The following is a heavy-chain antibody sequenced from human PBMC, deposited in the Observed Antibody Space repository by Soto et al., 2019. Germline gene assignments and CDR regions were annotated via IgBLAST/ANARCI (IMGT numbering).Heavy chain of an antibody. Sequence: ASVKVSCKASGYTFTSYAMHWVRQAPGQRLEWMGWINAGNGNTKYSQKFQGRVTITRDTSASTAYMELSSLRSEDTAVYYCARDLRRGPFDYWGQGTLVAVSS. V-gene: IGHV1-3*01. CDR3: ARDLRRGPFDY. D-gene: IGHD3-10*01. CDR1: GYTFTSYA. J-gene: IGHJ4*02. CDR2: INAGNGNT.